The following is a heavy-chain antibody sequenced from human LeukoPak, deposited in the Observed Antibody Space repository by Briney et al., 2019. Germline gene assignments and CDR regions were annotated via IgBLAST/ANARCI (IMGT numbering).Heavy chain of an antibody. CDR2: ISTSSSTI. V-gene: IGHV3-48*03. D-gene: IGHD6-19*01. Sequence: GGSLRLSCVASGFSLSSYEMNWVREAPGKGPEGLAYISTSSSTINYADSVRGRFTISRDDAKSLLYLQMSGLRVEDTALYYCARPRLGSAWYFDYWGRGTLVSVSS. CDR3: ARPRLGSAWYFDY. J-gene: IGHJ4*02. CDR1: GFSLSSYE.